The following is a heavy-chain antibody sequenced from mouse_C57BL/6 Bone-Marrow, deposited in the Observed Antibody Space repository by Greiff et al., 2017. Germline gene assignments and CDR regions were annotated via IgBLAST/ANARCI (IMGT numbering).Heavy chain of an antibody. D-gene: IGHD3-3*01. CDR2: IYTRDGST. Sequence: VQLQQSDAELVQPGASVKISCKVSGYTFTDHTIHWMKQRPEPGLEWIGYIYTRDGSTKYNETFKGKATLTADKYSSTAYMQLNSLTSADSAFYFCAREGRDWYFDVWGTGTTVTVSS. CDR3: AREGRDWYFDV. V-gene: IGHV1-78*01. CDR1: GYTFTDHT. J-gene: IGHJ1*03.